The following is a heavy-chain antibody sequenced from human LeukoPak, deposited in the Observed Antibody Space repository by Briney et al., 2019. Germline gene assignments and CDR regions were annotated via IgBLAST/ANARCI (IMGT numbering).Heavy chain of an antibody. CDR2: ISSSSSSI. Sequence: GGSLRLSCAASGFTFSSYSMSWARQAPGKGLEWVSYISSSSSSIYYADSVKGRFTISRDNAKNSLYLQMNSLRADDTAVYYCARGRLGDGYNFGYWGQGTLVTVSS. CDR3: ARGRLGDGYNFGY. J-gene: IGHJ4*02. V-gene: IGHV3-48*01. D-gene: IGHD5-24*01. CDR1: GFTFSSYS.